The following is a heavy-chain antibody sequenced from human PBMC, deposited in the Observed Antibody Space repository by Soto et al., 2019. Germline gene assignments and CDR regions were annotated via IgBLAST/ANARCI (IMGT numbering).Heavy chain of an antibody. J-gene: IGHJ4*01. CDR1: GGSISSYY. Sequence: SETLSLTCTVSGGSISSYYWSWIRQPPGKGLEWIGYIYYSGSTNYNPSLKSRVTISVDTSKNQFSLKLSSVTAADTAVYYCARHRYPYGHIGPFDYWGHGTLVTVSS. CDR3: ARHRYPYGHIGPFDY. D-gene: IGHD5-18*01. V-gene: IGHV4-59*08. CDR2: IYYSGST.